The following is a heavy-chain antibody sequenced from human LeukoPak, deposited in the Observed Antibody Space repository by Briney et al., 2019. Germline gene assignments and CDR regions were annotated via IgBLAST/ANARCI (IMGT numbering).Heavy chain of an antibody. J-gene: IGHJ4*02. Sequence: PSETLSLTCTVSGGSISSSSYYWGWIRQPPGKGLEGIGSIYYNGSTYYNLSLKSRVTISVDTSKNQFSLKLSSVTAADTAVYYCARTEYSSGWYVNYWGQGTLVTVSS. D-gene: IGHD6-19*01. V-gene: IGHV4-39*01. CDR2: IYYNGST. CDR3: ARTEYSSGWYVNY. CDR1: GGSISSSSYY.